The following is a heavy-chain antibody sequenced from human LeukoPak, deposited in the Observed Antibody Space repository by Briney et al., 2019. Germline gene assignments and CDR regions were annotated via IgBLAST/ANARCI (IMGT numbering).Heavy chain of an antibody. Sequence: GASVKVSCKASGYTVTSYDINWVRQATGQGLEWMGWMNPNSGNTGYAQKFQGRVTMTTDTSTSTAYMELRSLRSDDTAVYYCARDLPYSSSWESIDYWGQGTLVTVSS. CDR2: MNPNSGNT. J-gene: IGHJ4*02. CDR3: ARDLPYSSSWESIDY. D-gene: IGHD6-13*01. V-gene: IGHV1-8*01. CDR1: GYTVTSYD.